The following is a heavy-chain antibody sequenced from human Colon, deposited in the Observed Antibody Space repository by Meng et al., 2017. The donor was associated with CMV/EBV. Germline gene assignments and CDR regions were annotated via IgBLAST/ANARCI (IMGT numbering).Heavy chain of an antibody. CDR1: GYTFTGYY. V-gene: IGHV1-69*02. D-gene: IGHD6-25*01. Sequence: SVKVSCKASGYTFTGYYIHWVRQAPGQGLEWMGRILPILDKPNYAQKFQGRLTISADKSTSTAYMELSRLRSEDTAVYYCARSGLRSGGRGGLEVWGQGTTVTVSS. CDR3: ARSGLRSGGRGGLEV. J-gene: IGHJ6*02. CDR2: ILPILDKP.